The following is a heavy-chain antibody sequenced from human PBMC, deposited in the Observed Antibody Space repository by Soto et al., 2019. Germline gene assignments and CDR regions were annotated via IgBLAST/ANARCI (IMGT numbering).Heavy chain of an antibody. V-gene: IGHV3-64*02. CDR3: ARKDSGTSAGLDY. D-gene: IGHD6-13*01. Sequence: PGGSLRLSCAASGFTFSNYVMHWVRQAPGKGLEFVSAISTDGGRTFYAGSVKGRFTISRDNSKNTLYLQMGSLRAEDMAVYYCARKDSGTSAGLDYWGQGTLVTVSS. J-gene: IGHJ4*02. CDR1: GFTFSNYV. CDR2: ISTDGGRT.